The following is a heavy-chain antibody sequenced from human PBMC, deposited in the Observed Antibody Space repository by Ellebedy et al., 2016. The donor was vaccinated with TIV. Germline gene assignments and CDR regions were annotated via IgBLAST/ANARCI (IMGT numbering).Heavy chain of an antibody. Sequence: GGSLRLXCAASGFTFSSYWMSWVRQAPGKGLEWVANIKQDGSEIYYVDSVKGRFTISRDNAKNSLYLQMNSLRAEDTAVYYCARGTIVAAIDYWGQGTLVTVSS. CDR3: ARGTIVAAIDY. CDR2: IKQDGSEI. J-gene: IGHJ4*02. D-gene: IGHD6-13*01. V-gene: IGHV3-7*04. CDR1: GFTFSSYW.